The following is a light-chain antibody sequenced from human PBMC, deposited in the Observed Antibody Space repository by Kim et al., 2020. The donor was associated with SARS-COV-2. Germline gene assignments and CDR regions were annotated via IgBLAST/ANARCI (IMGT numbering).Light chain of an antibody. J-gene: IGLJ1*01. CDR2: QDS. Sequence: SYELTQPPSVSVSPGQTASITCSGDKLGDKYARWYQQKPGQSPVLVIYQDSKRPSGIPERFSGSNSGNTATLTISGTQAMEEADYYCQAWDSSTDYVFGT. CDR1: KLGDKY. V-gene: IGLV3-1*01. CDR3: QAWDSSTDYV.